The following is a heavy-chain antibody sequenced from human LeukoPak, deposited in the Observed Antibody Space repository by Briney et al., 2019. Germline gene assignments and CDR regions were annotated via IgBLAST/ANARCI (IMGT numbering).Heavy chain of an antibody. J-gene: IGHJ4*02. CDR3: ARDRPYSGSHGGDY. CDR1: GGSITSDDYS. D-gene: IGHD1-26*01. V-gene: IGHV3-11*05. CDR2: ISSGSTYT. Sequence: MSSQTLSLTCTVSGGSITSDDYSWSWIRQAPGKGLEWGSYISSGSTYTNYADSVKGRFTISRDNAKNLVYLQMNNLRGEDTAVYYCARDRPYSGSHGGDYWGQGTLVTVSS.